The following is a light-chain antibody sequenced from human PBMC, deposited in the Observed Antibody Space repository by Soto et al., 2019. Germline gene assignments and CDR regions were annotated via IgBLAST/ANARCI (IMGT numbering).Light chain of an antibody. V-gene: IGKV3-11*01. CDR1: QSVNIY. CDR3: QQRSNWRVT. CDR2: DAS. J-gene: IGKJ4*01. Sequence: EIVLTQSPATLSLSPGERATLSCRASQSVNIYLAWYQQKTGQAPRLLIYDASNRAAGIPARFSGSGSGTDFTLTISSLEPEDIAVYYCQQRSNWRVTFGGGTKVEIK.